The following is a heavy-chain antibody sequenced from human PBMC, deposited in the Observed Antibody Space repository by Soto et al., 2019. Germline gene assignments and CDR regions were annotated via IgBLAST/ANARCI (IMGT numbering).Heavy chain of an antibody. Sequence: GGSLRLSCAASGFTFSDYYMSWIRQAPGKGLEWVSYISSSGSTIYYADSVKGRFTISRDNAKNSLYLQMNSLRAEDTAVYYCARDTRGVTGIAVAGTGGMDVWGQGTTVTVSS. J-gene: IGHJ6*02. CDR1: GFTFSDYY. V-gene: IGHV3-11*01. CDR3: ARDTRGVTGIAVAGTGGMDV. CDR2: ISSSGSTI. D-gene: IGHD6-19*01.